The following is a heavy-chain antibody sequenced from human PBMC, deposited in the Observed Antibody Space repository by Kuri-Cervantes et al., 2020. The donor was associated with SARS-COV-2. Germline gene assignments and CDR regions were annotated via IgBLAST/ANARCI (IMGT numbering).Heavy chain of an antibody. CDR3: GRVSWLQLRRRYSDS. D-gene: IGHD5-24*01. Sequence: ESLKISCAVYGGSFSGYYWSWIRQPPGKGLEWIGEINHSGSTNYNPSLKSRVTISVDTSKNQFSLKLSSVTAADTAVYYCGRVSWLQLRRRYSDSWGQGTLVTVSS. J-gene: IGHJ4*02. CDR2: INHSGST. V-gene: IGHV4-34*01. CDR1: GGSFSGYY.